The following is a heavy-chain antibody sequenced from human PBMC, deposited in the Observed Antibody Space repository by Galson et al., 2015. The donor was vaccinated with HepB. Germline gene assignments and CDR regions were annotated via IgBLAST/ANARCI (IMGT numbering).Heavy chain of an antibody. CDR2: ISVYSGNT. CDR3: ARGGDYDLLTGYLYFDF. D-gene: IGHD3-9*01. J-gene: IGHJ4*02. Sequence: SVKVSCKVSGYTLTSYAIGWVRQAPGQGLEWMGWISVYSGNTDYAQKLRDRVTMTADTFTGTAYMELRSLRSDDTAVYYCARGGDYDLLTGYLYFDFWGQGSLVTVSS. CDR1: GYTLTSYA. V-gene: IGHV1-18*04.